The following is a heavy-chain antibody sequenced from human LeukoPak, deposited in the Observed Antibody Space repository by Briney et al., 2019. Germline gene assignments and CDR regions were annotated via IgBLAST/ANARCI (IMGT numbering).Heavy chain of an antibody. V-gene: IGHV3-30*03. CDR1: GFTFSSYG. Sequence: GSLRLSCAASGFTFSSYGMHWVRQAPGKGLEGVAVISYDGSNKYYADSVKGRFTISRDNSKNTLYLQMNSLRAEDTAVYYCASTWIQLWLPDYWGQGTLVTVSS. CDR2: ISYDGSNK. CDR3: ASTWIQLWLPDY. J-gene: IGHJ4*02. D-gene: IGHD5-18*01.